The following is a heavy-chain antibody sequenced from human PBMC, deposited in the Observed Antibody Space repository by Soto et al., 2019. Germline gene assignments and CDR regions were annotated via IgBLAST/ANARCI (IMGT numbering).Heavy chain of an antibody. D-gene: IGHD2-8*01. CDR3: ARSVYANYYFDY. V-gene: IGHV1-18*01. J-gene: IGHJ4*02. Sequence: ASVKVSCKASGYTFTSYGISWVRQAPGQGLEWMGWISPNNGNTNYAQKLQGRVTMTRDTSISTAYMELSRLRSDDTAVYYCARSVYANYYFDYWGQGTLVTVSS. CDR1: GYTFTSYG. CDR2: ISPNNGNT.